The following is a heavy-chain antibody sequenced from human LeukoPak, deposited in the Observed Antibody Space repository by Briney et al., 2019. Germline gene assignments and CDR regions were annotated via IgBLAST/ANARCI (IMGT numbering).Heavy chain of an antibody. Sequence: GGSLRLSCAASGFTFSSYNMNWVRQAPGKGLEWVSSITTSSSYIYYADSVKGRFTISRDNAKNSLYLQMNSLRAEDTAVYYCARGRNGGYVYCYYYMDVWGKGTTVTISS. CDR1: GFTFSSYN. J-gene: IGHJ6*03. D-gene: IGHD7-27*01. V-gene: IGHV3-21*04. CDR3: ARGRNGGYVYCYYYMDV. CDR2: ITTSSSYI.